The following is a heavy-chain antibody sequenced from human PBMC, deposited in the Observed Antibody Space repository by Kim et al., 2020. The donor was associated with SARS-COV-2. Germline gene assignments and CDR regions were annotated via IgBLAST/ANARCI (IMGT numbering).Heavy chain of an antibody. V-gene: IGHV3-21*01. CDR3: ARDPLRGYDLDY. Sequence: GGSLRLSCAASGFTFSSYSMNWVRQAPGKGLEWVSSISSSSSYIYYADSVKGRFTISRDNAKNSLYLQMNSLRAEDTAVYYCARDPLRGYDLDYWGQGTLVTVSS. CDR2: ISSSSSYI. CDR1: GFTFSSYS. J-gene: IGHJ4*02. D-gene: IGHD5-12*01.